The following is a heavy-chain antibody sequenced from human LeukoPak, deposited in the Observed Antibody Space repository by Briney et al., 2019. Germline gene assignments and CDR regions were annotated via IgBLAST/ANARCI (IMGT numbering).Heavy chain of an antibody. V-gene: IGHV1-18*01. CDR3: ARTCSSSGCYMVH. D-gene: IGHD2-2*02. J-gene: IGHJ4*02. Sequence: GASVKVSCKASGYTFANFGITWVRQAPGQGLEWMGWISVYNGNTNYAQNLQGRVTLTTDTSTSTAYMELRSLRSDDTALYYCARTCSSSGCYMVHWGQGTLVTVSS. CDR2: ISVYNGNT. CDR1: GYTFANFG.